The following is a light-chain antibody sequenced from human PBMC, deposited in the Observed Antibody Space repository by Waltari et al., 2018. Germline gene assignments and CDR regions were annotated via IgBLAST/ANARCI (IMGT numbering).Light chain of an antibody. Sequence: EIVMTQSPDTLSVSPGERANLSGRASQTINNNLAWFQQKPGQAPRLLIYGASTRATDIPARFSGSGSGTAFTLTISSLQSEDIAVYFCQQYNNWPLTFGPGTKVETK. J-gene: IGKJ1*01. CDR2: GAS. CDR3: QQYNNWPLT. V-gene: IGKV3-15*01. CDR1: QTINNN.